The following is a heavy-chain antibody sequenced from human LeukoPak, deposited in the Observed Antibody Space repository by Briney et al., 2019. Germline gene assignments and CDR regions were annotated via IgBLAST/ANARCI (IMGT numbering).Heavy chain of an antibody. CDR3: ARASLTAYYSQDY. CDR2: ISSSGYTI. CDR1: GFTFSDYY. V-gene: IGHV3-11*04. D-gene: IGHD3-9*01. J-gene: IGHJ4*02. Sequence: GGSLRLSCAASGFTFSDYYMSWIRQAPGKGLEWVSYISSSGYTIYYADSVKGRFTISRDNAKNSLYLQMNSLRAEDTAVYYCARASLTAYYSQDYWGQGTLVTVSS.